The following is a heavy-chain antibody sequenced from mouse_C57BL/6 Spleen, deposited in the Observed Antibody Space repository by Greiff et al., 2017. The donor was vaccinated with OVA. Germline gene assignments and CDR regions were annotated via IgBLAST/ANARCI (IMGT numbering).Heavy chain of an antibody. J-gene: IGHJ1*03. V-gene: IGHV1-5*01. CDR3: TYFYYGSSYGYFDV. CDR1: GYTFTSYW. CDR2: IYPGNSDT. D-gene: IGHD1-1*01. Sequence: VQLQQSGTVLARPGASVKMSCKTSGYTFTSYWMHWVKQRPGQGLEWIGAIYPGNSDTSYNQKFKGKAKLTAVTSASTAYMELSSLTNEDSAVYYCTYFYYGSSYGYFDVWGTGTTVTVSS.